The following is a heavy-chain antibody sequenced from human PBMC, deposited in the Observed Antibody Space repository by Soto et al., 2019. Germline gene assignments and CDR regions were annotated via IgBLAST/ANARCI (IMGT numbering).Heavy chain of an antibody. CDR2: TYYRSKWYY. D-gene: IGHD1-26*01. CDR3: ARGEQYSGRIFDY. CDR1: GDSVSSNSAG. Sequence: LSLTCAITGDSVSSNSAGWSWARQSPSRGLEWLGRTYYRSKWYYEYAVSVRGRITINPDTSKNQYSLQLNSVTPEDTAVYFCARGEQYSGRIFDYWGQGTLVTVSS. J-gene: IGHJ4*01. V-gene: IGHV6-1*01.